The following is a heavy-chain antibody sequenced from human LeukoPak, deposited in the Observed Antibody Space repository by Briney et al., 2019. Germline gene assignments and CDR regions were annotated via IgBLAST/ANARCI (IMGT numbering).Heavy chain of an antibody. CDR2: IYYSGST. Sequence: SETLSLTCTVSGGSVSSGSYYWSWIRQPPGKGLEWIGYIYYSGSTNYNPSLKSRVTISVDTSKNQFSLKLSSVTAADTAVYYCAREGLGYCSSTSCESVGFDYWGQGTLVTVSS. D-gene: IGHD2-2*01. CDR1: GGSVSSGSYY. CDR3: AREGLGYCSSTSCESVGFDY. V-gene: IGHV4-61*01. J-gene: IGHJ4*02.